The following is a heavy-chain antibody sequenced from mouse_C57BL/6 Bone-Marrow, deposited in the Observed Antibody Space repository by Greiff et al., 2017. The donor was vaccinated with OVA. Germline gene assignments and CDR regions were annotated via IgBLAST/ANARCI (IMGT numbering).Heavy chain of an antibody. CDR3: ARDYYSIFDY. CDR2: IYPGSGNT. Sequence: QVTLKESGAELVRPGASVKLSCKASGYTFTDYYINWVKQRPGQGLEWIARIYPGSGNTYYNEKFKGKATLTAEKSSSTAYMQLSSLTSEDSAVYFCARDYYSIFDYWGQGTTLTVSS. D-gene: IGHD2-5*01. V-gene: IGHV1-76*01. CDR1: GYTFTDYY. J-gene: IGHJ2*01.